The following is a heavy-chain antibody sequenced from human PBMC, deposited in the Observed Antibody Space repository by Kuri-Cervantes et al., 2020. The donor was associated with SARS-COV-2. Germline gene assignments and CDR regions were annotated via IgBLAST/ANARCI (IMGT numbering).Heavy chain of an antibody. CDR2: IYYSGST. D-gene: IGHD5-18*01. Sequence: SETLSLTCTVSGGSISSSSYYWGWIRQPPGKGLEWIGSIYYSGSTYYNPSLKSRVTISVDTSKNQFSLKLSSVTAADTAVYYCASQVDTAMAFGYWGQGTLVTVSS. CDR1: GGSISSSSYY. CDR3: ASQVDTAMAFGY. J-gene: IGHJ4*02. V-gene: IGHV4-39*01.